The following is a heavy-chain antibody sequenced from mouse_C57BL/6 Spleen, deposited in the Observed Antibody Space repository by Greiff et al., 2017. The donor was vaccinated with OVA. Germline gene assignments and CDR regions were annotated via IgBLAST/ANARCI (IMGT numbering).Heavy chain of an antibody. Sequence: EVKLVESGGGLVQPGGSMKLSCVASGFTFSNYWMNRVRQSPEKGLEWVAQIRLKSDNYATHYAESVKGRFTISRDDSKSSVYLQMNNLRAEDTGIYYCTGSDGYPFAYWGQGTLVTVSA. J-gene: IGHJ3*01. CDR1: GFTFSNYW. D-gene: IGHD2-3*01. V-gene: IGHV6-3*01. CDR2: IRLKSDNYAT. CDR3: TGSDGYPFAY.